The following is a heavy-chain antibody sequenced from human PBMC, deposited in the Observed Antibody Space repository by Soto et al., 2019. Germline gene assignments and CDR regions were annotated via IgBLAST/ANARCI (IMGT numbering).Heavy chain of an antibody. D-gene: IGHD2-15*01. CDR1: GFTFSSYS. V-gene: IGHV3-48*01. CDR2: ISSSSSTI. J-gene: IGHJ3*02. Sequence: GGSLRLSCAASGFTFSSYSMNWVRQAPGKGLEWVSYISSSSSTIYYADSVKGRFTISRDNAKNSLYLQMNSLRAEDTAVYYCARAEDIVVVVAAMEEAFDIWGQGTMVTVSS. CDR3: ARAEDIVVVVAAMEEAFDI.